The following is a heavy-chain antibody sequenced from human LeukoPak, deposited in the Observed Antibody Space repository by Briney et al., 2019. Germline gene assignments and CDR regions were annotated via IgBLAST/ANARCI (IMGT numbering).Heavy chain of an antibody. CDR3: AKVGATYYFDY. CDR2: ISGSGGST. CDR1: GFTFSSYW. J-gene: IGHJ4*02. V-gene: IGHV3-23*01. D-gene: IGHD1-26*01. Sequence: PGGSLRLSCAVSGFTFSSYWMHWVRQGPGKGLEWVSAISGSGGSTYYADSVKGRFTISRDNSKNTLYLQMNSLRAEDTAVYYCAKVGATYYFDYWGQGTLVTVSS.